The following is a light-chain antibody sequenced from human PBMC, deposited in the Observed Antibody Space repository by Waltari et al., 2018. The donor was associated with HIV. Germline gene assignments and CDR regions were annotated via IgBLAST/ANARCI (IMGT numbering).Light chain of an antibody. CDR1: SSDVGSYDL. CDR2: EVY. J-gene: IGLJ2*01. V-gene: IGLV2-23*02. CDR3: SSYAGSSALVV. Sequence: QSALTQPASVSGSPGQSITISCTGTSSDVGSYDLVSWYQQHPGKAPKLMIYEVYKRPGGVSNRFSGSKSGNTASLTISGLQAEDEADYYCSSYAGSSALVVFGGGTKVTVL.